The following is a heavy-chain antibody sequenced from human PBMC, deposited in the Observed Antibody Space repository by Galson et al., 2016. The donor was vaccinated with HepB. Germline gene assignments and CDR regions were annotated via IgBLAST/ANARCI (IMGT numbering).Heavy chain of an antibody. CDR1: GFSFSTYG. D-gene: IGHD3-22*01. V-gene: IGHV3-48*02. Sequence: SLRLSCAASGFSFSTYGMNWARQAPGKGLEWLSHISTRSTTIYYADSVKGRFTISRDNAKNSLYLQMNSLRDEDTAVYYCVRDRNGDNSGYYWGQGTLVTVSS. J-gene: IGHJ4*02. CDR3: VRDRNGDNSGYY. CDR2: ISTRSTTI.